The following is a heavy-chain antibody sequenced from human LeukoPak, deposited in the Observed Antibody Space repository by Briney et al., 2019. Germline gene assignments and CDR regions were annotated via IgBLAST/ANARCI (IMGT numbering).Heavy chain of an antibody. CDR2: IYPGDSDT. D-gene: IGHD4-23*01. Sequence: GESLKISCKGSGYSFTSYWIGWVRQMPGKGLEWMGIIYPGDSDTRYSPSFQGQVTISADKSISTAYLQWSSLKASDTAMYYCARLPPCYGGNTAYYFDYWGQGTLVTVSS. CDR1: GYSFTSYW. CDR3: ARLPPCYGGNTAYYFDY. V-gene: IGHV5-51*01. J-gene: IGHJ4*02.